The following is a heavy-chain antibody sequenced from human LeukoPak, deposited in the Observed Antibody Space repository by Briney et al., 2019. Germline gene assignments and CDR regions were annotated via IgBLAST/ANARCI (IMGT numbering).Heavy chain of an antibody. V-gene: IGHV1-24*01. CDR2: FDPEDGAT. D-gene: IGHD6-19*01. J-gene: IGHJ4*02. CDR1: GYTLTELS. CDR3: ATPHYSSGWFPFDY. Sequence: ASVKVSCKVSGYTLTELSMHWVRQAPGKGLEWMGGFDPEDGATIYAQKFQGRVTMTEDTSTDTAYMELSSLRSEDTAVYYCATPHYSSGWFPFDYWGQGTLVTVSS.